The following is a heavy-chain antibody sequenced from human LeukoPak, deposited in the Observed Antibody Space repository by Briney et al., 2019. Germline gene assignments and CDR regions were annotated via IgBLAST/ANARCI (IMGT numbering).Heavy chain of an antibody. CDR1: GGSFSDYF. CDR3: VTYYYDSSAPKRNY. J-gene: IGHJ4*02. Sequence: SETLSLTCAVYGGSFSDYFWSWIRQPPGKGLEWIGEISHSGSTTYNPSLRSRVTISGDTSKKQFSLKLSSVTAADTAVYYCVTYYYDSSAPKRNYWGQGILVTVSS. D-gene: IGHD3-22*01. CDR2: ISHSGST. V-gene: IGHV4-34*01.